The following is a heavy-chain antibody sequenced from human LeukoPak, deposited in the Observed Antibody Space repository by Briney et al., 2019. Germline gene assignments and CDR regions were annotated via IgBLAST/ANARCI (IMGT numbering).Heavy chain of an antibody. J-gene: IGHJ4*02. CDR1: GGSVSSGSYY. CDR3: AGNLRGGIDY. D-gene: IGHD3-10*01. CDR2: IYYSGST. Sequence: SETLSLTCTVSGGSVSSGSYYWSWIRQPPGKGLEWIGYIYYSGSTNYNPSLKSRVTISVDTSKNQFSLKLSPVTAADTAVYYCAGNLRGGIDYWGQGTLVTVSS. V-gene: IGHV4-61*01.